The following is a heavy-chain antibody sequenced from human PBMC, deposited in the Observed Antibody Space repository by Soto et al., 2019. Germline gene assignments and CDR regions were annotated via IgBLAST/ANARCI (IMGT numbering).Heavy chain of an antibody. J-gene: IGHJ4*02. CDR2: LSGSGSLS. D-gene: IGHD2-15*01. CDR3: ARDRGGALDS. CDR1: GFTFNTFA. V-gene: IGHV3-23*01. Sequence: EVLLLESGGGLVQPGGSLRLSCAASGFTFNTFAMAWVRQAPGKGLEWVSALSGSGSLSYYADSVKGLFTISRDNSKNTMYLQMNNLRVDETAVYFCARDRGGALDSWGQGTLVTVSS.